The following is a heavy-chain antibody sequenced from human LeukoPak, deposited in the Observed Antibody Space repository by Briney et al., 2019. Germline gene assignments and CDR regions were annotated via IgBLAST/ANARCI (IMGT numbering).Heavy chain of an antibody. D-gene: IGHD3-10*01. J-gene: IGHJ4*02. V-gene: IGHV3-66*01. Sequence: PGGSLRLSCAASGFTFSSFAMTWVRQAPGKGLEWVSVIYSGGSTYYADSVKGRFTISRDNSKNTLYLQMNSLRAEDTAVYYCARDRGGYGYFDYWGQGTLVTVSS. CDR1: GFTFSSFA. CDR2: IYSGGST. CDR3: ARDRGGYGYFDY.